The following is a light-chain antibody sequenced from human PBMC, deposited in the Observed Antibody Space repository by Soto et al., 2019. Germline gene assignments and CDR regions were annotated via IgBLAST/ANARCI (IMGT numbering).Light chain of an antibody. CDR2: LGS. V-gene: IGKV2-28*01. CDR3: MQCLQTPLT. Sequence: DIVMTQSPLSLPVTPGEPASISCRSSQSLLHSNGYNYLDWYLQKPGQSPQLLIYLGSNRASGVPDRFSGSGSGTDFTLTISRVEAEDVGLYYSMQCLQTPLTFGGGTKVEIK. J-gene: IGKJ4*01. CDR1: QSLLHSNGYNY.